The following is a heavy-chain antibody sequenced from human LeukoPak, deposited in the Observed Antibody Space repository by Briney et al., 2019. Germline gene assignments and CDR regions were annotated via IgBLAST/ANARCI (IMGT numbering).Heavy chain of an antibody. D-gene: IGHD3-22*01. J-gene: IGHJ4*02. V-gene: IGHV1-69*04. CDR2: IIPILGIA. CDR3: ATSSGDYYDSSGPFDY. Sequence: ASVKVSCKASGCTFSIYAISWVRQAPGQGLGWMGRIIPILGIANYAQKFQGRGTITADKSTTTAYMELSSLRSEDTAVYYCATSSGDYYDSSGPFDYWGQGTLVTVSS. CDR1: GCTFSIYA.